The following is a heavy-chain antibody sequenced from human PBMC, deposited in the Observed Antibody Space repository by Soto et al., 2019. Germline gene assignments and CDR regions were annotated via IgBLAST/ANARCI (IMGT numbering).Heavy chain of an antibody. J-gene: IGHJ4*02. CDR3: TTGRFSRSLYFDS. CDR2: IKSKTDGGTT. V-gene: IGHV3-15*01. CDR1: GITFSNVW. D-gene: IGHD6-6*01. Sequence: EVQLVESGGGLVKPGGTLRVSCAASGITFSNVWMTWVRQAPGKGLEWVGRIKSKTDGGTTDYGAPVRGRFTISRDDSKNTLYLPMNSLKTEDTAVYYCTTGRFSRSLYFDSWGQGTLVTVSS.